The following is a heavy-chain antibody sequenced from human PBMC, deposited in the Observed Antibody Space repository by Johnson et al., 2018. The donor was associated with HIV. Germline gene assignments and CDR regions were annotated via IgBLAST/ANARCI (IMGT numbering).Heavy chain of an antibody. D-gene: IGHD1-26*01. Sequence: VQLVESGGGLVQPGGSLRLSCAASGFSSRSYDMHWVRQRTGTGLEWVSGIGTAVDTYYPASVKGRFTISRGNAKNSLYLQMNSLRAGDTAVYYWVAATGANGLDIWGQGTKVTVSS. CDR2: IGTAVDT. V-gene: IGHV3-13*01. CDR1: GFSSRSYD. CDR3: VAATGANGLDI. J-gene: IGHJ3*02.